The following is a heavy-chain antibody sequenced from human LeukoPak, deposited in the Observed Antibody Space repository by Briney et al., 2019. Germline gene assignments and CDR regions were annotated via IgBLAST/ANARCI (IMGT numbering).Heavy chain of an antibody. CDR2: ISAYNGNT. CDR1: GYTFTSYG. J-gene: IGHJ4*02. CDR3: ARGILAARPRIPYFDY. Sequence: ASVKVSCKASGYTFTSYGISWVRQAPGQGLEWMGWISAYNGNTNYAQKLQGRVTMTTDTSTSTAYMELRSLRSDDTAVYYCARGILAARPRIPYFDYWGQGTLVTVSS. D-gene: IGHD6-6*01. V-gene: IGHV1-18*01.